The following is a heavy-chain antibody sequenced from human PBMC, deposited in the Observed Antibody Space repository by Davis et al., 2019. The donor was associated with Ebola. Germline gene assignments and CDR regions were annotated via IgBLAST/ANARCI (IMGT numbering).Heavy chain of an antibody. D-gene: IGHD3-16*02. J-gene: IGHJ5*02. Sequence: SETLSLTCLVSGGSVSSQNYYWSWIRQPPGKGLEWIGRIYTSGSTNYNPSLKSRVTMSIDTSKNQFSLKLSSVTAADTAVYYCAGDYVWGSYRYKGFDPWGQGTLVTVSS. CDR2: IYTSGST. V-gene: IGHV4-61*01. CDR1: GGSVSSQNYY. CDR3: AGDYVWGSYRYKGFDP.